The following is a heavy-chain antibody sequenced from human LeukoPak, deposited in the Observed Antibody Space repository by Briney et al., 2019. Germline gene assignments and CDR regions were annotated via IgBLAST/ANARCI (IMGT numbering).Heavy chain of an antibody. CDR2: INPNSGGT. CDR3: ARGDIVVVPAADY. CDR1: GYTFTSYY. Sequence: GASVKVSCKASGYTFTSYYMHWVRQAPGQGLEWMGWINPNSGGTNYAQKFQGRVTMTRDTSISTAYMELSRLRSDDTAVYYCARGDIVVVPAADYWGQGTLVTVSS. J-gene: IGHJ4*02. V-gene: IGHV1-2*02. D-gene: IGHD2-2*01.